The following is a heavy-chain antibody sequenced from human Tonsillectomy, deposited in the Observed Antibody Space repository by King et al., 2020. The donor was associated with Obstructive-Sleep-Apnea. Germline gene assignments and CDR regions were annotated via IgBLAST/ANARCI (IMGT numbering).Heavy chain of an antibody. CDR3: ARDHQSGEYQPDVAGEGMDV. V-gene: IGHV3-48*04. Sequence: VQLVESGGGLVQPGGSLRLSCAASGFTFSSYSMNWVRQAPGKGLEWVSYISSSSSTIYYADSVKGRFTISRDNAKNSLYLQMNSLRAEDTAVYYCARDHQSGEYQPDVAGEGMDVWGQGTTLTVSS. CDR2: ISSSSSTI. D-gene: IGHD2-2*01. J-gene: IGHJ6*02. CDR1: GFTFSSYS.